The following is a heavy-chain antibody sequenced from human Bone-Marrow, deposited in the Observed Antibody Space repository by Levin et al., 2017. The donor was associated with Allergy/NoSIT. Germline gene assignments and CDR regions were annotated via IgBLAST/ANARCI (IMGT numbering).Heavy chain of an antibody. V-gene: IGHV4-38-2*02. D-gene: IGHD5-24*01. J-gene: IGHJ4*02. CDR1: GYSITSGFY. CDR3: PKGGVRRDGYNHFDS. CDR2: IYHSGST. Sequence: SETLSLTCTVSGYSITSGFYWGWIRQSPGKGLEWIGSIYHSGSTYHNPPLKSRVSMSVDTSKTALSLTLTSLTASDMVVYYCPKGGVRRDGYNHFDSWGQGILVTVSS.